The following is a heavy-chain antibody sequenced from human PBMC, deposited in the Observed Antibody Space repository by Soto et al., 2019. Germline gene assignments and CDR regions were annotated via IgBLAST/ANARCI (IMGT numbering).Heavy chain of an antibody. J-gene: IGHJ3*02. CDR2: ISGSGGST. Sequence: HPGGSLRLSCAASGFTFSSYAMSWVRQAPGKGLEWVSAISGSGGSTYYADSVKGRFTISRDNSKNALYLQMNSLRAEDTAVYYCAKDLYVTGVLWFGDRKAYAFDIWGQGTMVTVSS. D-gene: IGHD3-10*01. V-gene: IGHV3-23*01. CDR3: AKDLYVTGVLWFGDRKAYAFDI. CDR1: GFTFSSYA.